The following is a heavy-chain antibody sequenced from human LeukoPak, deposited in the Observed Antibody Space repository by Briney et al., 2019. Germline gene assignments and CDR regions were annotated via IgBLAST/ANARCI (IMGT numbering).Heavy chain of an antibody. J-gene: IGHJ4*02. Sequence: YPTCPLCRGSLSSFYWSWIRQPPGRGLEWIGYIYDTGTTNYNPSISSRVTISLDTSKNLFSLKLTSVTAADTAVYYCARGLTADSWGQGTLVTVSS. CDR1: RGSLSSFY. CDR3: ARGLTADS. V-gene: IGHV4-59*01. D-gene: IGHD5-18*01. CDR2: IYDTGTT.